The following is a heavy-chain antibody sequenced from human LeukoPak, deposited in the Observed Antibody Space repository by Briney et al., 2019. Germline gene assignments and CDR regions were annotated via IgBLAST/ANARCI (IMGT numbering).Heavy chain of an antibody. V-gene: IGHV3-30*18. Sequence: PGGSLRLSCAAPGFAVSNNYMSWVRQAPGKGLEWVAFISDDGSRQHYADSVKGRFTISRDNSKNTLNLQMNSLRAEDTAVYYCVKDRTGTYTLDYWGQGTLVTVSS. CDR3: VKDRTGTYTLDY. CDR2: ISDDGSRQ. J-gene: IGHJ4*02. D-gene: IGHD3-10*01. CDR1: GFAVSNNY.